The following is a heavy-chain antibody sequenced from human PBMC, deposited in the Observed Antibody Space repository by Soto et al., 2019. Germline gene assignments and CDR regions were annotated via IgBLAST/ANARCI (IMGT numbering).Heavy chain of an antibody. V-gene: IGHV1-69*06. CDR2: FIPIFGTA. CDR1: GGTFSSYA. J-gene: IGHJ6*02. CDR3: ASPDFWSGYEFPSSGMDV. D-gene: IGHD3-3*01. Sequence: QVQLVQSGAEVKKPGSSVKVSCKASGGTFSSYAISWVRQAPGQGLEWMGGFIPIFGTANYAQKFQGRVTITADKSTSTAYMELSSLRSEDTAVYYCASPDFWSGYEFPSSGMDVWGQGTTVTVSS.